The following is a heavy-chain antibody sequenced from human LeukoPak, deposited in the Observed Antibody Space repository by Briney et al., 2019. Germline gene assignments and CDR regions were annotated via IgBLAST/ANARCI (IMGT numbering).Heavy chain of an antibody. CDR2: IRYDGSNK. V-gene: IGHV3-30*02. J-gene: IGHJ4*02. Sequence: GGSLRLSCAASGFTFSSYGMYWVRQAPGKGLEWVAFIRYDGSNKYYADSVKGRFTISRDNSKNTLYLQMNSLRAEDTAVYYCARVFGSSWDFDYWGQGTLVTVSS. CDR3: ARVFGSSWDFDY. D-gene: IGHD6-13*01. CDR1: GFTFSSYG.